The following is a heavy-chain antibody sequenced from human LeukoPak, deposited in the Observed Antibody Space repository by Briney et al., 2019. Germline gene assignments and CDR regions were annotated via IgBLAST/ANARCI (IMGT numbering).Heavy chain of an antibody. Sequence: PGGSLRLSCAASGFTLSSYWMHWVRHAPGKGLVWVSGINTDGTTTSYAGSVKGRFTISRDNAKNTLYLQMNSLRADDTAMYYCATSRSFDYWGQGTLVTVSS. D-gene: IGHD3-16*01. CDR1: GFTLSSYW. CDR2: INTDGTTT. V-gene: IGHV3-74*01. CDR3: ATSRSFDY. J-gene: IGHJ4*02.